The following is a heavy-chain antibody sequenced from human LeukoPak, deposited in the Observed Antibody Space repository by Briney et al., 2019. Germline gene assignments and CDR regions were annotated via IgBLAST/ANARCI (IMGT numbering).Heavy chain of an antibody. D-gene: IGHD3-22*01. Sequence: PGGSLRLSCAASGFTFSEYGIHWVRQAQGKGLEWVAVIWSDGSNKYYADSVKGRFTISRDNSKNTLYLQMNSLRAEDTAVYYCARGTGDSSGWTYYYYGMDVWGQGTTVTVSS. CDR2: IWSDGSNK. CDR1: GFTFSEYG. J-gene: IGHJ6*02. CDR3: ARGTGDSSGWTYYYYGMDV. V-gene: IGHV3-33*01.